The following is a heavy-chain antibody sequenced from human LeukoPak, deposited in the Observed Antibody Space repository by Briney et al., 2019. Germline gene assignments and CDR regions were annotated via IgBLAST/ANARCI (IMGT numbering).Heavy chain of an antibody. CDR3: AKEEGCFDY. CDR2: ISYDGSNK. V-gene: IGHV3-30*18. D-gene: IGHD6-19*01. Sequence: GGSLRLSCAASGFTFSSYSMNWVRQAPGKGLEWVAVISYDGSNKYYADSVKGRFTISRDNSKNTLYLQMNSLRAEDTAVYYCAKEEGCFDYWGQGTLVTVSS. CDR1: GFTFSSYS. J-gene: IGHJ4*02.